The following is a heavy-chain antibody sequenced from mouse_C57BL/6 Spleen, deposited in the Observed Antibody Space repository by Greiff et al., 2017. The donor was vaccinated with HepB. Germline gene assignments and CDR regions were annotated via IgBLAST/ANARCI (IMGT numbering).Heavy chain of an antibody. CDR2: ISSGGSYT. CDR1: GFTFSSYG. J-gene: IGHJ4*01. CDR3: ARHRDSNYGMDY. V-gene: IGHV5-6*01. D-gene: IGHD2-5*01. Sequence: EVKLMESGGDLVKPGGSLKLSCAASGFTFSSYGMSWVRQTPDKRLEWVATISSGGSYTYYPDSVKGRFTISRDNAKNTLYLQMSSLKSEDTAMYYCARHRDSNYGMDYWGQGTSVTVSS.